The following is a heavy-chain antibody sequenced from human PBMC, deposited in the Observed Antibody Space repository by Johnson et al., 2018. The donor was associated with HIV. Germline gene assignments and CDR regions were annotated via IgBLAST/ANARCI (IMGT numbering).Heavy chain of an antibody. CDR2: ISSNGGST. J-gene: IGHJ3*02. CDR3: ARDITPHKEGDAFDI. Sequence: QVQLLESGGDLVQPGTSLRLSCVASGFTFSRYAIHWVRQAPGQGLEYVSGISSNGGSTSYAHSVKARFTISRDNAKNSLYLQMNSLRAEDTAVYYCARDITPHKEGDAFDIWGQGTMVTVSS. V-gene: IGHV3-64*04. CDR1: GFTFSRYA. D-gene: IGHD1-14*01.